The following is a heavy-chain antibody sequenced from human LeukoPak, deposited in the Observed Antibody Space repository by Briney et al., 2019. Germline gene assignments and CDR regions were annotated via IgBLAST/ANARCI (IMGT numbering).Heavy chain of an antibody. J-gene: IGHJ4*02. V-gene: IGHV3-23*01. Sequence: GGSLRLSCAASGFTFSNYAMNWVRQAPGKGLEWVSAISGSGGSTYYADSVKGRFTISRDNAKNSLYLQMNSLRAEDTAVYFCARDQFYDTSGYSFDYWGQGTLVTVSS. CDR1: GFTFSNYA. CDR2: ISGSGGST. D-gene: IGHD3-22*01. CDR3: ARDQFYDTSGYSFDY.